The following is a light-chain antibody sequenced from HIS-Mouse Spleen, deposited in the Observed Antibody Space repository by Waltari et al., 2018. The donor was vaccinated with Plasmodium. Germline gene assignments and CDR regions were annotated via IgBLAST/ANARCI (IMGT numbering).Light chain of an antibody. Sequence: DIQMTQSPSSLSASVGDRVTITCRASQSISSYLNWYQQKPVKAPKRLIYAASSLQSGVPSRFSGSGSGTDFTLTISSLQPEDFATYYCQQSYSTWTFGQGTKVEIK. CDR3: QQSYSTWT. V-gene: IGKV1-39*01. CDR2: AAS. CDR1: QSISSY. J-gene: IGKJ1*01.